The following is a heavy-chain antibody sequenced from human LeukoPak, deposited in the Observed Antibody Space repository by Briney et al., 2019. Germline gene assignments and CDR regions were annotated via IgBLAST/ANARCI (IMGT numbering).Heavy chain of an antibody. D-gene: IGHD6-19*01. CDR1: GYTFTSYY. J-gene: IGHJ1*01. CDR2: INPSGGST. Sequence: ASVKVSCKASGYTFTSYYMRWVRQAPGQGLEWMGIINPSGGSTSYAQKFQGRVTMTRDTSTSTVYMELSSLRSEDTAVYYYARESPGIAVAGGYFQHWGQGTLVTVSS. CDR3: ARESPGIAVAGGYFQH. V-gene: IGHV1-46*01.